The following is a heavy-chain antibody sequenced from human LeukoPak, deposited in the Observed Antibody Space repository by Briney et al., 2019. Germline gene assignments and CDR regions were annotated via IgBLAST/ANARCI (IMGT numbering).Heavy chain of an antibody. CDR2: ISPYTGNT. V-gene: IGHV1-18*01. D-gene: IGHD3-10*01. CDR3: ARETPAYYYDSGPQKTYGMDD. CDR1: GYTFTTYA. J-gene: IGHJ6*02. Sequence: ASVKVSCKASGYTFTTYAITWVRQAPGQGLEWMGWISPYTGNTNYAQKLQGRFTMTTETSTSTAYMELRSLRSDDTAVYYCARETPAYYYDSGPQKTYGMDDWGQGTTVIVSS.